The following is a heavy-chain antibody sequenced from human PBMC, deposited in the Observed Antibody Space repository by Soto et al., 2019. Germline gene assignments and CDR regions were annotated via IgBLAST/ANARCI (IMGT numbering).Heavy chain of an antibody. Sequence: GASVKVSCKASGYSFTSYDINWVRQAPGQGLEWTGWMNPNSGNTGYAQKFQGRVTMTRDTSISTAYMELSSLRAEDTAVYYCAREEDYYDSSGYYPLDYWGQGTLVTVSS. CDR3: AREEDYYDSSGYYPLDY. D-gene: IGHD3-22*01. J-gene: IGHJ4*02. CDR2: MNPNSGNT. CDR1: GYSFTSYD. V-gene: IGHV1-8*01.